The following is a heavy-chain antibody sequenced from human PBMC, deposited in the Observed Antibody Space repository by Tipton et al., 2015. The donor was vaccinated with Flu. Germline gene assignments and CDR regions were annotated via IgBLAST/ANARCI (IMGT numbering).Heavy chain of an antibody. CDR3: ARVEYGDNPEF. D-gene: IGHD4-17*01. CDR2: MNPNSGQV. V-gene: IGHV1-8*01. Sequence: QLVQSGAEVRKPGASVKVSCKASGYTFTTYDINWVRQAPGQGLEWMGWMNPNSGQVGYAQRFQGRVTMTRDTSITTAYMELSGLTSDDTAVYYCARVEYGDNPEFWGQGTLVTVSS. J-gene: IGHJ4*02. CDR1: GYTFTTYD.